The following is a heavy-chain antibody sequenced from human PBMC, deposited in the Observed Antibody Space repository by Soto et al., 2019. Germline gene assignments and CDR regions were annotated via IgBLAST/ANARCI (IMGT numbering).Heavy chain of an antibody. D-gene: IGHD6-19*01. V-gene: IGHV1-18*01. CDR3: ARDLYYSSGRYFDHDAFDI. Sequence: QVQLVQSGADVKKPGASVKVSCKASGYNFTSYGISWVRQAPGQGLEWMGWINPHNDRTKYARRFQDRVTMTTETPTSTGYMELGSLRSDDTAVYYCARDLYYSSGRYFDHDAFDIWGQGTVVTVSS. CDR2: INPHNDRT. J-gene: IGHJ3*02. CDR1: GYNFTSYG.